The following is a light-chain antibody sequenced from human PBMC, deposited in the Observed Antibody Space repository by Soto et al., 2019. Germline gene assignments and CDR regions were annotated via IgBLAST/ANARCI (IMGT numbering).Light chain of an antibody. V-gene: IGKV1-33*01. J-gene: IGKJ4*01. CDR1: QDISNY. Sequence: DIQMTQSPSSLSASVGDRVTITCQASQDISNYLNWYQQKPGKAPKLLIYAASNLETGVPSRFSGSGSGTDFTFTISSLQPEDIATYYCQQYDNLPITFGGGTKVEIK. CDR3: QQYDNLPIT. CDR2: AAS.